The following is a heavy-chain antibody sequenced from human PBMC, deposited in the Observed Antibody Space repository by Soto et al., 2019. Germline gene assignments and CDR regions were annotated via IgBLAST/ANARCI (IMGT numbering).Heavy chain of an antibody. CDR2: ISGSGGST. Sequence: PGDSLRLSCAASGFTFRSYPMSWVRQAAGKGLEWVSAISGSGGSTYYADSVKGRFTISRDNSKNTLYLQMNSLRAEGTAVYYCAKDLDYYYDSSGYYSSADASDIWGQGT. CDR3: AKDLDYYYDSSGYYSSADASDI. D-gene: IGHD3-22*01. J-gene: IGHJ3*02. CDR1: GFTFRSYP. V-gene: IGHV3-23*01.